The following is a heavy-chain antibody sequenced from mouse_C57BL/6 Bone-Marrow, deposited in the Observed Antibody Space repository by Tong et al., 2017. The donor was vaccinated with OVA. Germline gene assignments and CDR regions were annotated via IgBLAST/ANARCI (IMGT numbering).Heavy chain of an antibody. J-gene: IGHJ2*01. CDR2: IWSGGST. CDR1: GFSLTSYG. Sequence: VQLQESGPGLVAPSQSLSITCTVSGFSLTSYGVDWVRQPPGKGLEWLGVIWSGGSTDYNAAFISRLSISKDNSKSQVFFKMNSLQADDTAIYYCASPYDYDDYWGQGTTLTVSS. CDR3: ASPYDYDDY. D-gene: IGHD2-4*01. V-gene: IGHV2-2*01.